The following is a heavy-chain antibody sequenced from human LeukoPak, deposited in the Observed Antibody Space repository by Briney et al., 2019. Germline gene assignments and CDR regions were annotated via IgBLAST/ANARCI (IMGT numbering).Heavy chain of an antibody. Sequence: SETLSLTCAVYGGSFSGYYWGWIRQSPGKGLEWIGEINHSGRTTHNPSLESRVIISVDTSKNQFSLKLTSVVAADTAVYYCARRGEQVYPNWFDPWGLGTLVTVSS. CDR2: INHSGRT. CDR1: GGSFSGYY. CDR3: ARRGEQVYPNWFDP. J-gene: IGHJ5*02. V-gene: IGHV4-34*01. D-gene: IGHD3-10*01.